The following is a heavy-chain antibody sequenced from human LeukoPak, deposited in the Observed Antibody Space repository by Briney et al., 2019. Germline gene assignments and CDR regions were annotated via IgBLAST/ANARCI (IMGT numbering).Heavy chain of an antibody. D-gene: IGHD3-3*01. CDR3: AKGFGVVEDAFDI. J-gene: IGHJ3*02. V-gene: IGHV3-30*02. CDR2: IRYDGSNK. CDR1: GFTFSSYG. Sequence: GGSLRLSCAASGFTFSSYGMQWVRQAPGKGLEWVAFIRYDGSNKYYADSVKGRFTISRDNSKNTLYLQMNSLRAEDTAVYYCAKGFGVVEDAFDIWGQGTMVTVSS.